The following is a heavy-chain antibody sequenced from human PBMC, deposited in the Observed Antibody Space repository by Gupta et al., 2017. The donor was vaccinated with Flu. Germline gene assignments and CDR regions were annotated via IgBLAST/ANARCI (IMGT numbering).Heavy chain of an antibody. V-gene: IGHV3-33*01. J-gene: IGHJ3*02. CDR1: GFTFSTYG. Sequence: QVQLVESGGGVVQPGRSLRLSCAASGFTFSTYGMHWVRQAPGKGLEWVAVIWYDGSEKYYADSVKGRFTISRDNSKNTLFLQMNSLRVDDTAVYYCARERSDRVTDIWGQGTMVMVFS. CDR3: ARERSDRVTDI. CDR2: IWYDGSEK. D-gene: IGHD6-19*01.